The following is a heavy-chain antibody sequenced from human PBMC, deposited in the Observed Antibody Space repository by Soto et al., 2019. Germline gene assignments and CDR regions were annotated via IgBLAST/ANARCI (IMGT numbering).Heavy chain of an antibody. V-gene: IGHV3-9*01. Sequence: EVHVVESGGGLVQPGRSLRLSCTASGFTFNDYAMHWVRQAPGKGLEWVSGIAWNSGSIGYADSVKGRFTISRDNAKNSLYLQMNSLRPEDTALYYCAKVRLYDHVWGSYLDAFDIWGQGTMVTVSS. J-gene: IGHJ3*02. CDR1: GFTFNDYA. CDR2: IAWNSGSI. CDR3: AKVRLYDHVWGSYLDAFDI. D-gene: IGHD3-16*01.